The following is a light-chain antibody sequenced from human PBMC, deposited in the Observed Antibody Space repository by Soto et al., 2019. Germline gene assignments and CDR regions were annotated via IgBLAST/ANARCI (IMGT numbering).Light chain of an antibody. V-gene: IGLV2-8*01. Sequence: QSALTQPPSASGSPGQSVTLSCTGSSSDVGAYDYVSWYQQHPGKAPKLMIYEVTNRPSGVPDRFSGSKSGNTASLTVSGLQAEDEADYYCCSYAGINNLGVFGGGTQLTVL. CDR2: EVT. CDR1: SSDVGAYDY. CDR3: CSYAGINNLGV. J-gene: IGLJ3*02.